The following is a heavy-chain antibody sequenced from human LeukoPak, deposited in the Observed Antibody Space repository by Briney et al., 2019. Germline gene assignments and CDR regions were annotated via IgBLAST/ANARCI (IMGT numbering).Heavy chain of an antibody. CDR2: IYSSGST. J-gene: IGHJ4*02. CDR3: ARDPGE. D-gene: IGHD7-27*01. CDR1: GGSISSYY. Sequence: SETLSLTCTVSGGSISSYYWSWIRQPAGKGLEWIGRIYSSGSTNYNSSLKSRVSMSVDTSKNQFSLRLSSVIAADTAVYFCARDPGEWGQGTLVTVSS. V-gene: IGHV4-4*07.